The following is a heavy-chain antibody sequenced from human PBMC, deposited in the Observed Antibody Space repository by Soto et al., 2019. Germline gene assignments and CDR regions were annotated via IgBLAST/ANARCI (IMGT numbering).Heavy chain of an antibody. CDR1: GFTFISYA. Sequence: VGSLRLSCAASGFTFISYAMSCFLQSPGKGLEWVSAISGSGGSTYYADSVKGRFTISRDNSKNTLYLQMNSLRAEDTAVYYCAKGIPRPIAAPGYWGQGTLVTVSS. CDR2: ISGSGGST. D-gene: IGHD6-13*01. CDR3: AKGIPRPIAAPGY. V-gene: IGHV3-23*01. J-gene: IGHJ4*02.